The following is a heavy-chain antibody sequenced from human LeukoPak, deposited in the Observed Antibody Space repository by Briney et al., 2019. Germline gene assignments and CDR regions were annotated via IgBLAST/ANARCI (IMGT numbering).Heavy chain of an antibody. J-gene: IGHJ4*02. CDR3: ARGLGGGNSICFDY. D-gene: IGHD4-23*01. V-gene: IGHV4-34*01. CDR2: INHSGST. Sequence: PETLSLTCAVYGGSFSDYYWSWIRQPPGKGLEWVGEINHSGSTNYNPSLKSRVTISVDTSKNQFSLKLSSVTAADTAVYYCARGLGGGNSICFDYWGQGPLVTVSS. CDR1: GGSFSDYY.